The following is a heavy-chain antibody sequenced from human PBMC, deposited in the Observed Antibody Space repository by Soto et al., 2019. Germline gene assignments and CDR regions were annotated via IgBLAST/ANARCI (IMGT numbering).Heavy chain of an antibody. J-gene: IGHJ4*02. Sequence: SETLSLTCTVSGASMENHYGSWIRQPPGKGLEYIGYMFYTGRAEYNASFTSRVSMSVTSNNQFFLKLRSVTAADTAVYYCARSGHSFEGAVWGQGTLVTVSS. D-gene: IGHD3-16*01. CDR3: ARSGHSFEGAV. CDR2: MFYTGRA. V-gene: IGHV4-59*11. CDR1: GASMENHY.